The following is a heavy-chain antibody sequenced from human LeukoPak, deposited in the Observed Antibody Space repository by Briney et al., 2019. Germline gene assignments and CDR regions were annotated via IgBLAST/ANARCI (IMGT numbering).Heavy chain of an antibody. D-gene: IGHD3-9*01. Sequence: PGGSLRLSCAASGFTFSSYAIHWVRQAPGKGLEWVAVISYDGSNKYYADSVKGRFTISRDNSKNTLYLQMNSLRAEDTAVYYCARDLSPLLRYFDWYFDYWGQGTLVTVSS. V-gene: IGHV3-30-3*01. CDR2: ISYDGSNK. CDR3: ARDLSPLLRYFDWYFDY. J-gene: IGHJ4*02. CDR1: GFTFSSYA.